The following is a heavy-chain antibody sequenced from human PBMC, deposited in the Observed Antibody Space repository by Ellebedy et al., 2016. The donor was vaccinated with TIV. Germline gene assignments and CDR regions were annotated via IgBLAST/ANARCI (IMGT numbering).Heavy chain of an antibody. Sequence: SDTLSLTXTVSGGSISSYYWSWIRQPPGKGLEWIGYIYNSGTTNYNPSLKSRVTISVDTSKNQFSLKLNSVTAADTAVYYCARIGSYSVRDWGQGTLVTVSS. J-gene: IGHJ4*02. V-gene: IGHV4-59*01. D-gene: IGHD2-15*01. CDR3: ARIGSYSVRD. CDR2: IYNSGTT. CDR1: GGSISSYY.